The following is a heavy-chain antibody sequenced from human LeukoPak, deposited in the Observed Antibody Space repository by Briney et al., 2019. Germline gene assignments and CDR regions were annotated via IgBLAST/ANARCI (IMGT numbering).Heavy chain of an antibody. J-gene: IGHJ6*04. D-gene: IGHD2-15*01. Sequence: SETLSLTCAVSGGSISSSNWWSWVRQPPGKGLEWIGEIYHSGSTNYNPSLKSRVTISVDKSKNQFSLKLSSVTAADTAVYYCARERVGGGYCSGGSYPFYYYYGMDVWGKGTTVTVSS. CDR1: GGSISSSNW. CDR2: IYHSGST. V-gene: IGHV4-4*02. CDR3: ARERVGGGYCSGGSYPFYYYYGMDV.